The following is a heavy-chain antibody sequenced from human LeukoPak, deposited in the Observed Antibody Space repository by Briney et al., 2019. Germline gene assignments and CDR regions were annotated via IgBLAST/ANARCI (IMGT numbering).Heavy chain of an antibody. Sequence: GGSLRLSCAASGFTFSSYWMHWVRQAPGKGLVWVSRINTDGSSTSYADSVKGRFTISRDNAKNSLYLQMNSLRAEDTAVYYCARTGGIEDYSNSENYYYYYMDVWGKGTTVTVSS. CDR1: GFTFSSYW. J-gene: IGHJ6*03. D-gene: IGHD4-11*01. CDR3: ARTGGIEDYSNSENYYYYYMDV. CDR2: INTDGSST. V-gene: IGHV3-74*01.